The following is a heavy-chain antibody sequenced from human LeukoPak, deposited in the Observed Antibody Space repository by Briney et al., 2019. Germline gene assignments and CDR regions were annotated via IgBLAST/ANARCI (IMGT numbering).Heavy chain of an antibody. CDR3: VSRLRGYSWNY. D-gene: IGHD1-1*01. CDR1: GFTFGDYA. Sequence: PGGSLRLSYTASGFTFGDYAMSWFRQAPGKWLECVAHIKTDGSEKYYVYSVKVRFTISRDNAKNSLSLQMNSLRVEDTAVYYCVSRLRGYSWNYWGQGTLVTVYS. J-gene: IGHJ4*02. CDR2: IKTDGSEK. V-gene: IGHV3-7*01.